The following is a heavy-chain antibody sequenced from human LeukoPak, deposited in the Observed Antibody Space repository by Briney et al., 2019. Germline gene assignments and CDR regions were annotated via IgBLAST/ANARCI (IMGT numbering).Heavy chain of an antibody. D-gene: IGHD2-15*01. Sequence: SETLSLTCAVYGGSFSGYYWSWIRQPPGKGLEWIGEINHSGSTNYNPSLKSRVTISVDTSKNQFSLKLSSVTAADTAVYYCAREANVAVAAKRHWFDPWGQGTLVTVSS. V-gene: IGHV4-34*01. J-gene: IGHJ5*02. CDR2: INHSGST. CDR1: GGSFSGYY. CDR3: AREANVAVAAKRHWFDP.